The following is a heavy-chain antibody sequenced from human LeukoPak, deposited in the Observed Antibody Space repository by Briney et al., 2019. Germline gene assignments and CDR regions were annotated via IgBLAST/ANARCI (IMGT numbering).Heavy chain of an antibody. CDR2: IYYSGST. CDR1: GGSISSGGYY. V-gene: IGHV4-31*11. D-gene: IGHD3-22*01. CDR3: ARGPYYYDSSGYYIPYYGMDV. J-gene: IGHJ6*02. Sequence: TSETLSLTCAVSGGSISSGGYYWSWIRQHPGKGLEWIGYIYYSGSTYYNPTLKSRATISIDMSKNQLSLKLSSVTAADTAVYYCARGPYYYDSSGYYIPYYGMDVWGQGTTVTVSS.